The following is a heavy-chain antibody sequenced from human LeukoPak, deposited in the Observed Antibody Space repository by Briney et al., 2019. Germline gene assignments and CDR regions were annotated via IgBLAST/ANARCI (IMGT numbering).Heavy chain of an antibody. Sequence: GGSLGLSCAASGFTFSDYYMSWIRQAPGKGLEWVSYISSSGSTIYYADSVKGRFTISRDNAKNSLYLQMNSLRAEDTAVYYCARLVGATEGDYYYYMDVWGKGTTVTISS. CDR3: ARLVGATEGDYYYYMDV. V-gene: IGHV3-11*01. D-gene: IGHD1-26*01. CDR2: ISSSGSTI. J-gene: IGHJ6*03. CDR1: GFTFSDYY.